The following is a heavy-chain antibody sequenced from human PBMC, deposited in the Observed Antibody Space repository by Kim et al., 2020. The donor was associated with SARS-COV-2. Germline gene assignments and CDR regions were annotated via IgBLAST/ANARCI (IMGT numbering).Heavy chain of an antibody. CDR3: ARRRGLYGMDV. V-gene: IGHV5-10-1*01. Sequence: TTYSPSCQGHVTISADKSISTAYLQWSSLKASDTAMYYCARRRGLYGMDVWGQGTTVTVSS. D-gene: IGHD3-10*01. J-gene: IGHJ6*02. CDR2: T.